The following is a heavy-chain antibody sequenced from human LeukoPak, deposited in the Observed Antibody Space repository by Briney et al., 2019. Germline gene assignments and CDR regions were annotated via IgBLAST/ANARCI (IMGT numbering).Heavy chain of an antibody. D-gene: IGHD6-13*01. CDR3: ARPHPNRGSSSWPPEYAFDI. Sequence: GGSLRLSCAASGFTVSSNYMSWVRQAPGKGLEWVSVIYSGGSTYYADSVKGRFTIFRDNSKNTLYLQMNSLRAEDTAVYYCARPHPNRGSSSWPPEYAFDIWGQGTMVTVSS. CDR1: GFTVSSNY. CDR2: IYSGGST. J-gene: IGHJ3*02. V-gene: IGHV3-66*04.